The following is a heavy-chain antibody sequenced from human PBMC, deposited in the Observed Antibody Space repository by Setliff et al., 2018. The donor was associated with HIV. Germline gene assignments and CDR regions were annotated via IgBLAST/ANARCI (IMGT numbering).Heavy chain of an antibody. CDR1: GYTLTEVS. CDR2: VDPEDGET. CDR3: ATVRPVLRFLEGPFDY. V-gene: IGHV1-24*01. Sequence: ASVKVSCKSSGYTLTEVSMHWVQQAPGKGLEWMGRVDPEDGETIYAEKFQGRVTITADTSTDTAYMELISLRSEDTAVYYCATVRPVLRFLEGPFDYWGQGTQVTVSS. J-gene: IGHJ4*02. D-gene: IGHD3-3*01.